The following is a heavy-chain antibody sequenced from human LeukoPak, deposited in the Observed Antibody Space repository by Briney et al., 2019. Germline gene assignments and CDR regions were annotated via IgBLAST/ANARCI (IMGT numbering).Heavy chain of an antibody. CDR2: ISGSGGST. D-gene: IGHD6-19*01. V-gene: IGHV3-23*01. CDR1: GFTFSSYA. CDR3: AKGIAVAGRFPFDY. Sequence: GGSLRLSCAASGFTFSSYAMSWVRQAPGKGLEWVSAISGSGGSTYYADSVKGRFTISRDNSKNTLYLQMNGLRAEDTAVYYCAKGIAVAGRFPFDYWGQGTLVTVSS. J-gene: IGHJ4*02.